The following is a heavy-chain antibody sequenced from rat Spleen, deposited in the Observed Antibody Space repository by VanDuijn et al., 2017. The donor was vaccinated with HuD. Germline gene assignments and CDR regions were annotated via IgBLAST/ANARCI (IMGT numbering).Heavy chain of an antibody. V-gene: IGHV3-1*01. J-gene: IGHJ2*01. D-gene: IGHD1-9*01. CDR2: ISYSGST. CDR1: GYSITSNY. CDR3: ARCIHTMGITHFDY. Sequence: EVQLQESGPGLVKPSQSLSLTCSVTGYSITSNYWCWIRKFTGNKMEWMGYISYSGSTSYNPSLKSRISITRDTSKNQFFLQLNSVTTEDTATDYCARCIHTMGITHFDYWGQGVMVTVSS.